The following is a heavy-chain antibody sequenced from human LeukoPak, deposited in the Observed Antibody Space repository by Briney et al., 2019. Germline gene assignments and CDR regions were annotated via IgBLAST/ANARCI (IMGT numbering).Heavy chain of an antibody. CDR2: IGRGIT. V-gene: IGHV3-21*05. CDR1: GFTFSSYS. J-gene: IGHJ3*02. Sequence: GGSLRLSCAASGFTFSSYSMNWVRQAPGRGLEWVAHIGRGITYADSVKGRFTISRDNAKNSVYLQMNGLRAEDTAVYYCARGAIVVVKGAFDIWGQGTMVTVSS. D-gene: IGHD3-22*01. CDR3: ARGAIVVVKGAFDI.